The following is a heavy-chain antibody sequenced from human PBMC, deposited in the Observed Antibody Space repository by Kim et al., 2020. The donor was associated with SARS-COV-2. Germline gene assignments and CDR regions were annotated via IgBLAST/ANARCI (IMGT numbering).Heavy chain of an antibody. D-gene: IGHD5-18*01. CDR3: ARGQDTAKTGY. V-gene: IGHV4-39*02. CDR2: T. J-gene: IGHJ4*02. Sequence: TSYNPSLQSRVTISIDTSKGHMSLRLTSVTAADTAVYFCARGQDTAKTGYWGQGTLVTVSS.